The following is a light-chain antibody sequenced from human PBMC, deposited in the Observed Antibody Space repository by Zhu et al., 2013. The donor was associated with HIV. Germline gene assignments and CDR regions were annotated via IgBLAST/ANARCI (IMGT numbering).Light chain of an antibody. V-gene: IGKV3D-15*01. Sequence: EVVMTQSPATLSLSPGERATLSCRASQSVNNYLAWYQQRPGQAPRLLIYDASKRATGIPARFSGSGSGTYFTLTISSLQPDDFATYYCQQYDSYSLTFGRRD. CDR2: DAS. J-gene: IGKJ4*01. CDR1: QSVNNY. CDR3: QQYDSYSLT.